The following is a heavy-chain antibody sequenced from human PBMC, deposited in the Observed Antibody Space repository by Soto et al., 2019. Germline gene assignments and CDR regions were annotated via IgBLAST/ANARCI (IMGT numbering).Heavy chain of an antibody. CDR1: GYTFTSYG. CDR2: ISAYNGNT. Sequence: GASVKVSCKASGYTFTSYGISWVRQAPGQGLEWMGWISAYNGNTNYAQKRQGRVTMTTDTSTSTAYMELRSLRSDDTAVYYCARGGWAVVVPAAKSPPHNWFDPWGQGTLVTVSS. CDR3: ARGGWAVVVPAAKSPPHNWFDP. V-gene: IGHV1-18*04. J-gene: IGHJ5*02. D-gene: IGHD2-2*01.